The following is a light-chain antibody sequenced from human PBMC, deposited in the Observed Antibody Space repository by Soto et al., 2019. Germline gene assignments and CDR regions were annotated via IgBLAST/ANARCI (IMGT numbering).Light chain of an antibody. CDR1: QSVSSSY. CDR3: QQYGSSLTWT. Sequence: EILLTQSPGTLSLSPGERATLSCRASQSVSSSYLAWYQQKPGQAPSLIIYGASSRANGIPDRFSGSVSGTDFTLTISRLEPEDFALYYCQQYGSSLTWTFGQGTKVDIK. V-gene: IGKV3-20*01. J-gene: IGKJ1*01. CDR2: GAS.